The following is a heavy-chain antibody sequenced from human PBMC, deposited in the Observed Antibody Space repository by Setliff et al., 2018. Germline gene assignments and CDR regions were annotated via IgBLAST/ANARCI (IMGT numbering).Heavy chain of an antibody. J-gene: IGHJ4*02. CDR3: RFWSGYYKNDY. Sequence: TLSLTCAVYGDSFSDYYWSWIRQSPGKGLEWIGEIKHTGSPNWIGEINHSGSTNYIPSLKSRLTISVDTSKNQFSLKLSSVTAADTAVYYCRFWSGYYKNDYWGQGTLVTDSS. D-gene: IGHD3-3*01. CDR1: GDSFSDYY. CDR2: INHSGST. V-gene: IGHV4-34*01.